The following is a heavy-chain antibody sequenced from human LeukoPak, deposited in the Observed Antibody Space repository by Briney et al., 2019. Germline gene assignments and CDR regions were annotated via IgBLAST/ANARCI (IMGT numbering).Heavy chain of an antibody. V-gene: IGHV5-51*01. CDR3: ARPLQVIVGATGFDY. D-gene: IGHD1-26*01. Sequence: GESLKISCQGSEYSFATYWIAWLRQMPGKGLEWMGIIYPSDSDTRYSPSFQGQVTISADKSIKTAYLQWSSLKASDTAMYYCARPLQVIVGATGFDYWGQGTLVTVSS. J-gene: IGHJ4*02. CDR2: IYPSDSDT. CDR1: EYSFATYW.